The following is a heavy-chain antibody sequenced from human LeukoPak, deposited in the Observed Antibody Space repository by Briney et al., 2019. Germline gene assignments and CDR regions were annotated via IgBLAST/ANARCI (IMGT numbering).Heavy chain of an antibody. CDR3: AKRPMIVVVIDPGHFDY. CDR2: INPNSGDT. J-gene: IGHJ4*02. V-gene: IGHV1-2*02. Sequence: GASVKVSCKTSGYTFSDYYIHWIRQAPGQGLEWVGWINPNSGDTDYAQKFQGRVTVTRDTSISTADMELGRLRSDDTAVYYCAKRPMIVVVIDPGHFDYWGRGTLVTVSS. CDR1: GYTFSDYY. D-gene: IGHD3-22*01.